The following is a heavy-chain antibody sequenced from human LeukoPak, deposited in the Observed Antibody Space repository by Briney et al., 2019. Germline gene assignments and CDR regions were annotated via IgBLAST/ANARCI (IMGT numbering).Heavy chain of an antibody. J-gene: IGHJ4*02. D-gene: IGHD3-10*01. CDR1: GYTFTGHG. Sequence: GASVKVSCEASGYTFTGHGISWVRQAPGQGLEWMGWISAHNGNTNYAQKLQGRVTMTTDTSTSTAYMELRSLRSDDTAVYYCARVNMVRGVNEGRGEDYWGQGTLVTVSS. V-gene: IGHV1-18*01. CDR2: ISAHNGNT. CDR3: ARVNMVRGVNEGRGEDY.